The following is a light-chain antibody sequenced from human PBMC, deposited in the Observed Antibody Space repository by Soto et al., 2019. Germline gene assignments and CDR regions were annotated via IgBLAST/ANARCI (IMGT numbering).Light chain of an antibody. V-gene: IGKV1-16*02. CDR3: LQYETYPYT. J-gene: IGKJ2*01. CDR2: GAS. CDR1: KGISLN. Sequence: DIQMTQSPSSLSASVGDRVTVTCWASKGISLNLAWFQQKPGKAPKSLIYGASILQSGVPSNFSASGSGTDFSLTINSLQPEDFATYYCLQYETYPYTFGQGTKLEIK.